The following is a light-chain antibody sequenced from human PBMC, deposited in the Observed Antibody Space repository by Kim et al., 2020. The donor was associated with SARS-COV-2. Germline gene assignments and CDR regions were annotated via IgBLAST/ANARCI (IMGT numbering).Light chain of an antibody. J-gene: IGKJ1*01. Sequence: EIVLTQSPGTLSLSPGERATLSCRASQSVSSSYLAWYQQKPGQAPRLLIYAASSRATGIPDRFSGSGSGTDFTLTISRLEPEDFALYYCQQYGSSPWTFGQGTKVEI. CDR1: QSVSSSY. V-gene: IGKV3-20*01. CDR3: QQYGSSPWT. CDR2: AAS.